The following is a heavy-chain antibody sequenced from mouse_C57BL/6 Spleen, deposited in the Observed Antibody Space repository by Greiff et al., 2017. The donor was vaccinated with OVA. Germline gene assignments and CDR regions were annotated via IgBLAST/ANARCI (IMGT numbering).Heavy chain of an antibody. V-gene: IGHV5-17*01. CDR2: ISSGSSTI. J-gene: IGHJ3*01. Sequence: EVQVVESGGGLVKPGGSLKLSCAASGFTFSDYGMHWVRQAPEKGLEWVAYISSGSSTIYYADTVKGRFTISRDNAKNTLFLQMTSLRSEDMAMYACARPERLRPFAYWGQGPLVTVSA. D-gene: IGHD2-4*01. CDR1: GFTFSDYG. CDR3: ARPERLRPFAY.